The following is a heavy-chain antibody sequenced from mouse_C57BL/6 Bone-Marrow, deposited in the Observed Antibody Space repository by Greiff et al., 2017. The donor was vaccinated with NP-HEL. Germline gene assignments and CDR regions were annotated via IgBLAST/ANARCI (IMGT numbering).Heavy chain of an antibody. V-gene: IGHV3-6*01. CDR3: ARDEPYGSSSAWFAY. D-gene: IGHD1-1*01. J-gene: IGHJ3*01. Sequence: EVQLQQSGPGLVKPSQSLSLTCSVTGYSITSGYYWNWIRQFPGNKLEWMGYISYDGSNNYNPSLKNRISITRDTSKNQFFLKLNSVTTEDTATYYCARDEPYGSSSAWFAYWGQGTLVTVSA. CDR1: GYSITSGYY. CDR2: ISYDGSN.